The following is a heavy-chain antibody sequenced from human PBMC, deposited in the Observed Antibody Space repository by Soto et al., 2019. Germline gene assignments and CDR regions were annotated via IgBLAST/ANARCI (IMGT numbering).Heavy chain of an antibody. V-gene: IGHV3-74*01. CDR2: IKGDGRST. CDR1: GFTFSDYW. J-gene: IGHJ4*02. D-gene: IGHD2-15*01. Sequence: LRLSCAASGFTFSDYWMHWVRQAPGKGLVWVSRIKGDGRSTAYADSVKGRFSISRDNAKNTLYLQLNSLRAEDTAVYYCASDPDLCRGGKWYSHFDHWGQGALVTVSS. CDR3: ASDPDLCRGGKWYSHFDH.